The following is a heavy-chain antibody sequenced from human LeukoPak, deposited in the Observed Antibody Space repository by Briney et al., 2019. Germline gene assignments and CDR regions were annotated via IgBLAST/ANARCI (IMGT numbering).Heavy chain of an antibody. CDR2: ITSTSYNYI. Sequence: SITSTSYNYIYYADSVKGRFTISRDNAENSLYLQMNSLRAEDTAVYYCARSLTTVTTGFDYWGQGTLVTVSS. J-gene: IGHJ4*02. V-gene: IGHV3-21*01. D-gene: IGHD4-17*01. CDR3: ARSLTTVTTGFDY.